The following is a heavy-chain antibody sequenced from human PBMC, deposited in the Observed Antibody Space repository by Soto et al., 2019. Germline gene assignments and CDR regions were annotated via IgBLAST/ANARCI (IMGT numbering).Heavy chain of an antibody. J-gene: IGHJ6*03. V-gene: IGHV3-74*01. CDR1: GFTFSSYW. CDR3: ARGLGSGSRSYYMDV. CDR2: INSDGSST. D-gene: IGHD3-10*01. Sequence: EVQLVESGGGLVQPGGSLRLSCAASGFTFSSYWMHWVRQAPGKGLVWVSRINSDGSSTSYADSVKGRFTISRDNAKNTVYLQMNSLRAEDTAVYYCARGLGSGSRSYYMDVWGKGTTVTVSS.